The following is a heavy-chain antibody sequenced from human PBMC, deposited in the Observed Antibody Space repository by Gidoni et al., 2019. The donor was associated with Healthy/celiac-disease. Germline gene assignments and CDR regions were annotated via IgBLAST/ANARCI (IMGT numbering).Heavy chain of an antibody. CDR2: IIPIFGTA. CDR3: ARWSRCRTNGVCHYYYYYGMDV. D-gene: IGHD2-8*01. CDR1: GGTFSSYA. J-gene: IGHJ6*02. Sequence: QVQLVQSGAEVKTPGSSVKVSCKASGGTFSSYAISWVRQAPGQGLEWMGGIIPIFGTANYAQKFQGRVTITADESTSTAYMELSSLRSEDTAVYYCARWSRCRTNGVCHYYYYYGMDVWGQGTTVTVSS. V-gene: IGHV1-69*01.